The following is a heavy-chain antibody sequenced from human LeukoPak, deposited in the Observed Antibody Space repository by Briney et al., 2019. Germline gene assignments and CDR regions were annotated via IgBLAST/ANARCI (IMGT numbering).Heavy chain of an antibody. CDR1: GFTFSTHW. D-gene: IGHD2-2*01. Sequence: GGSLRLSCAASGFTFSTHWMSWVRQAPGKGLEWVAKIKEDGSEKYYVDSVKGRFTISRDNAKNSLSLQMHSLRDEDTAVYYCVRDQGYCTSASCRGNAFDVWGQGSMVSVSS. CDR3: VRDQGYCTSASCRGNAFDV. V-gene: IGHV3-7*01. CDR2: IKEDGSEK. J-gene: IGHJ3*01.